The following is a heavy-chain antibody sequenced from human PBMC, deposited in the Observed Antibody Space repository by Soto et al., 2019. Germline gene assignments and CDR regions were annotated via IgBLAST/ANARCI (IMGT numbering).Heavy chain of an antibody. CDR3: AKDLRTTISDYGMDV. Sequence: GGSLRHSCVASGFTFGSHGMHWVRQAPGKGLEWVAVISYDETNEHYVDSVKGRFTISRDNSKSILYLQMNRLRPEDTAVYKCAKDLRTTISDYGMDVWGQGTTVTVSS. J-gene: IGHJ6*02. CDR1: GFTFGSHG. CDR2: ISYDETNE. V-gene: IGHV3-30*18.